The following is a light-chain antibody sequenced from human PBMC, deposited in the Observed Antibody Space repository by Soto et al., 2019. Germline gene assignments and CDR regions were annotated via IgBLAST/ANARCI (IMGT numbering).Light chain of an antibody. Sequence: EIVMTQSPATLSVSPGERATLSCRASQSVSSNLAWYQQKPGQAPRLLIYGASTRATGIPARFSGSGSGTEFTLTISSLQSEDFAVYYCQHYNNWPPWTFGHGTKVEV. CDR3: QHYNNWPPWT. J-gene: IGKJ1*01. CDR2: GAS. CDR1: QSVSSN. V-gene: IGKV3-15*01.